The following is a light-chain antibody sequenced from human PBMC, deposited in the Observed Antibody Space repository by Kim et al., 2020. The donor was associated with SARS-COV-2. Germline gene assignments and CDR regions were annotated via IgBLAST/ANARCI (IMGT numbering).Light chain of an antibody. CDR3: QQYNSAPWT. Sequence: DIQMTQSPSTLSASVGDRVTITCRASQGISSWLAWYQQKPGKAPKLLIYKASSLESGVPSRFSGSGSGTEFTLTISSLQPDDFATYHCQQYNSAPWTFGQGTKVDIK. J-gene: IGKJ1*01. V-gene: IGKV1-5*03. CDR2: KAS. CDR1: QGISSW.